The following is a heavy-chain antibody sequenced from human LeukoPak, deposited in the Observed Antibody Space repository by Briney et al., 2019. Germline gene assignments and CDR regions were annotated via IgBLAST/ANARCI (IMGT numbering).Heavy chain of an antibody. J-gene: IGHJ3*02. Sequence: GGSLRLSCAASRFSFSTYPMGWVRQAPGKGLEWVSGISASGDVTFHADPVKGRFTISRDNSKNTLYLQMTSLRAEDTAKYYCAKSLFTSATGTGRAFHIWGQGTMVTVSS. D-gene: IGHD1-1*01. CDR2: ISASGDVT. CDR1: RFSFSTYP. CDR3: AKSLFTSATGTGRAFHI. V-gene: IGHV3-23*01.